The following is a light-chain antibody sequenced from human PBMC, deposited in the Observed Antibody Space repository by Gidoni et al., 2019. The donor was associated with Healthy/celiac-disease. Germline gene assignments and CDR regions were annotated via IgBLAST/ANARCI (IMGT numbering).Light chain of an antibody. V-gene: IGLV3-1*01. CDR2: QDS. J-gene: IGLJ2*01. Sequence: SYELTQPPSVSVSPGQTASITCSGDKLVDKYACWYQQKPGQSPVLVIYQDSKRPSGIPARFSGSNSGNTATLTISGTQAMDESDYYFHAWDSSTAVVFGGGTKLTVL. CDR1: KLVDKY. CDR3: HAWDSSTAVV.